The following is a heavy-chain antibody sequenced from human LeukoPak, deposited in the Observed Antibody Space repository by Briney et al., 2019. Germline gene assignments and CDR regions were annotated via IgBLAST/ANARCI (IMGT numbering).Heavy chain of an antibody. CDR3: AREGFVVVPAADDAFDI. CDR1: GFTFSDYY. J-gene: IGHJ3*02. Sequence: GGSLRLYCSASGFTFSDYYMSWIRQAPGKGLAWVSYISSSGSTIYYADSVKGRFTISRDNAKNSLYLQMNSLRAEDTAVYYCAREGFVVVPAADDAFDIWGQGTMVTVSP. CDR2: ISSSGSTI. D-gene: IGHD2-2*01. V-gene: IGHV3-11*01.